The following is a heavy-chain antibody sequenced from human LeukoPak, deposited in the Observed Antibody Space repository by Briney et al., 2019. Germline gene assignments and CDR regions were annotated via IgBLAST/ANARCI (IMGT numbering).Heavy chain of an antibody. V-gene: IGHV3-9*01. Sequence: GGSLRLSCAASGFTVSTYWMDWVRRAPGKGLEWVSGISWNSGSIGYADSVKGRFTISRDNAKNSLYLQMNSLRAEDTALYYCAKDIGAGIAAAGPSIYYYYYGMDVWGQGTTVTVSS. CDR3: AKDIGAGIAAAGPSIYYYYYGMDV. J-gene: IGHJ6*02. CDR2: ISWNSGSI. CDR1: GFTVSTYW. D-gene: IGHD6-13*01.